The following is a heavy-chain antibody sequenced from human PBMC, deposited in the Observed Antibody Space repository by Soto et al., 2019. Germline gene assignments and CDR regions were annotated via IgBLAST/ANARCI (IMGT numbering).Heavy chain of an antibody. CDR1: GFTFSSYS. Sequence: GGSLRLSCAASGFTFSSYSMNWVRQAPGKGLEWVSSISSSSSYIYYADSVKGRFTTSRDNAKNSLYLQMNSLRAEDTAVYYCARARQLTRGYYYYGMDVWGQGTTVTVSS. CDR3: ARARQLTRGYYYYGMDV. J-gene: IGHJ6*02. V-gene: IGHV3-21*01. D-gene: IGHD6-6*01. CDR2: ISSSSSYI.